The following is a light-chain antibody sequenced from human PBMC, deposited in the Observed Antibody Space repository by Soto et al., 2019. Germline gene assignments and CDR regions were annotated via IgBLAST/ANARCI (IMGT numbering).Light chain of an antibody. V-gene: IGKV3-15*01. Sequence: TVTTQSPATLSVSLGEGATVSCRASQSVRSKVAWYQQRPGQAPRLLIYGASTRATGIPARFSGSGSGTEFTLTISSLQSEDFAVYYCQQYNDWWTFGQGTKVDIK. CDR2: GAS. CDR1: QSVRSK. J-gene: IGKJ1*01. CDR3: QQYNDWWT.